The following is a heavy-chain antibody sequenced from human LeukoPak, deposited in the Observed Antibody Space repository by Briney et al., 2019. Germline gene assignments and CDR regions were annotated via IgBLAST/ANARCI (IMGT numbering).Heavy chain of an antibody. V-gene: IGHV3-23*01. Sequence: PGGSLRLSCAASGFTFRSFAVSWVRQAPGKGLEWVSAISGSGGSTYYADSVKGRFTISRDNSKNTLYLQMNSLRAEDTAVYYCARLAAAGRAVEWFDPWGQGTLVTVSS. J-gene: IGHJ5*02. CDR3: ARLAAAGRAVEWFDP. D-gene: IGHD6-13*01. CDR1: GFTFRSFA. CDR2: ISGSGGST.